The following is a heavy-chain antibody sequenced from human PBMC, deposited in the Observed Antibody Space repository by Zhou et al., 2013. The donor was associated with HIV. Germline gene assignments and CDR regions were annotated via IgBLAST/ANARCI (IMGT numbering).Heavy chain of an antibody. D-gene: IGHD5-18*01. CDR1: GGTFSSYA. CDR3: ARGQMGRGYTYGTPYYYFYMDV. J-gene: IGHJ6*03. V-gene: IGHV1-69*05. CDR2: IIPFLGTT. Sequence: QVQLVQSGAEVKKPGSSVKVSCKASGGTFSSYAISWVRQAPGQGLEWMGGIIPFLGTTNYAQNFYGRVTITTDESAGTAFLELSSLRSEDTAVYYCARGQMGRGYTYGTPYYYFYMDVWGKGSTVTVSS.